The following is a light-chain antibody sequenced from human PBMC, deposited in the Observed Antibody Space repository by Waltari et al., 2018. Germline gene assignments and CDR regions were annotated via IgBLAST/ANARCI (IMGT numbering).Light chain of an antibody. Sequence: EIVMTQSPATLSMSPGERAILSCRASQSVSSNLAWYPQKPGQAPRLLIYGASTRATGLPARFSGSGSGTEFTLTISSLQSEDFAVYYCQQYDNWPPLIIFGQGTRLEIK. J-gene: IGKJ5*01. CDR1: QSVSSN. CDR2: GAS. V-gene: IGKV3-15*01. CDR3: QQYDNWPPLII.